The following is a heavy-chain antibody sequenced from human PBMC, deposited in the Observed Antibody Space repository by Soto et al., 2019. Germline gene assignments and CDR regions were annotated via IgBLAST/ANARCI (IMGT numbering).Heavy chain of an antibody. D-gene: IGHD6-19*01. Sequence: GGSLRLSCVGSGFFFSSYTMTWVRQAPGKGLEWVSSFSATSENTYYADSVRGRYTISRDNSKNTLFLQMNSLTAEDTAMYYCAKARDQQWVRLPFDYWGQGILVTVSS. CDR2: FSATSENT. V-gene: IGHV3-23*01. CDR1: GFFFSSYT. J-gene: IGHJ4*02. CDR3: AKARDQQWVRLPFDY.